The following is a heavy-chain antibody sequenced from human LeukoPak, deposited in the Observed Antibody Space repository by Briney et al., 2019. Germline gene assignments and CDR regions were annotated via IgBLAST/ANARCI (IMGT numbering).Heavy chain of an antibody. Sequence: GESLKISCKGSGYSFTSYWIGWVRQMPGKGLEWMGIIYPGDSDVSKSPSFQGQVTISADKSISTAYLQWSSLKASDTAMYYCARLEYSSGSPFDYWGQGTLVTVSS. V-gene: IGHV5-51*01. D-gene: IGHD6-19*01. CDR2: IYPGDSDV. CDR1: GYSFTSYW. CDR3: ARLEYSSGSPFDY. J-gene: IGHJ4*02.